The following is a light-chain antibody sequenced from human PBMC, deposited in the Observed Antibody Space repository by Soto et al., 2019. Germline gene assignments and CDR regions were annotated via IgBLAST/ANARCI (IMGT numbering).Light chain of an antibody. CDR1: QTISSW. CDR3: QQYNSYSPAWT. Sequence: DIQMTQSPSTLSASERDRVTITCRASQTISSWLAWFQQRPGKAPKLLIYKASSLESGVPSRFSGSGSGTEFTLTISSLQPDDFATYYCQQYNSYSPAWTFGQGTKV. CDR2: KAS. V-gene: IGKV1-5*03. J-gene: IGKJ1*01.